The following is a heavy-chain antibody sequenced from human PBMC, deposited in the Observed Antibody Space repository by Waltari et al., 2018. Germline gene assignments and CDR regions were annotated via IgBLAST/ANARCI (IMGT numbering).Heavy chain of an antibody. D-gene: IGHD7-27*01. CDR1: VFPFSGSR. CDR3: TRDNWGTSDY. Sequence: VQLVESGGGLVQPGGSLRHSCAASVFPFSGSRMPWVRQAPGKGLEWVSRINPAGSATTYADSVRGRFTISRDNAQNTLHLQMNSLRVEDTAMYYCTRDNWGTSDYWGQGTLVTVSS. V-gene: IGHV3-74*01. J-gene: IGHJ4*02. CDR2: INPAGSAT.